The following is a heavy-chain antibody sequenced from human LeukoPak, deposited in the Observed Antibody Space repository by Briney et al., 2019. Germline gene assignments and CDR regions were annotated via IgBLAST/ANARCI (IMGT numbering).Heavy chain of an antibody. CDR1: GGSISSYY. V-gene: IGHV4-59*01. J-gene: IGHJ4*02. Sequence: PSETLSLTCTVSGGSISSYYWSWIRQPPGKGLEWIGYISFSGGTNYNPSLKSRVTISVDPSKNQFSLKLTSVTAADTGVYYCASHRVNYYDSSGYQFDYWGRGSLVGDCS. CDR2: ISFSGGT. D-gene: IGHD3-22*01. CDR3: ASHRVNYYDSSGYQFDY.